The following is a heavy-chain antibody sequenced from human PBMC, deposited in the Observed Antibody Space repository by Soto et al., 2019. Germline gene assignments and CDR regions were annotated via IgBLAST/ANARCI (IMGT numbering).Heavy chain of an antibody. D-gene: IGHD3-3*01. J-gene: IGHJ6*02. Sequence: ASVKVSCKASGYTFTSYYMHWVRQAPGQGLEWMGIINPSGGSTSYAQKFQGRVTMTRDTSTSTVYMELSSLRSEDTAVYYCARGLQGLEWLLPPYYGMDVWGQGTTVTVSS. CDR3: ARGLQGLEWLLPPYYGMDV. V-gene: IGHV1-46*01. CDR1: GYTFTSYY. CDR2: INPSGGST.